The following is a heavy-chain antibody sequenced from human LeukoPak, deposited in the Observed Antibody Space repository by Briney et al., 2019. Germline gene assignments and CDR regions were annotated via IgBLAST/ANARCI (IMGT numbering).Heavy chain of an antibody. V-gene: IGHV3-74*01. Sequence: GGSLRLSCAASGFTFSSYWMHWVRHAPGKGLVWVSRINSDGSSTSYADSVKGRFTISRDNAKNTLYLQMNSLRAEDTAVYYCARNGGPKGFDYWGQGTLVTVSS. CDR2: INSDGSST. J-gene: IGHJ4*02. CDR3: ARNGGPKGFDY. CDR1: GFTFSSYW. D-gene: IGHD4-23*01.